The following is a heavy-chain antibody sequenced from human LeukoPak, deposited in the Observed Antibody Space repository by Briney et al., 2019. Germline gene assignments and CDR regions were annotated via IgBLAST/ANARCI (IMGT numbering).Heavy chain of an antibody. CDR1: GYTFTSYG. CDR3: ARGSEYYYDSSGYLYYYYYYMDV. D-gene: IGHD3-22*01. CDR2: MNPNSGNT. J-gene: IGHJ6*03. V-gene: IGHV1-8*03. Sequence: ASVKVSCKASGYTFTSYGISWVRQAPGQGLEWMGWMNPNSGNTGYAQKFQGRVTITRNTSISTAYMELSSLRSEDTAVYYCARGSEYYYDSSGYLYYYYYYMDVWGKGTTVTVSS.